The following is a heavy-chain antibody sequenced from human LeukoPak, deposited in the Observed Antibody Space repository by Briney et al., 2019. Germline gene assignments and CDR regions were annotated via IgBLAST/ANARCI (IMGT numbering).Heavy chain of an antibody. CDR3: ARDASLGYCSGGSCYMSGDAFDI. CDR2: IIPIFGTA. J-gene: IGHJ3*02. V-gene: IGHV1-69*06. Sequence: ASVKVSCKASGGTFSSYAISWVRQAPGQGLEWMGGIIPIFGTANYAQKFQGRVTITAGKSTSTAYMELSSLRSEDTAVYYCARDASLGYCSGGSCYMSGDAFDIWGQGTMVTVSS. D-gene: IGHD2-15*01. CDR1: GGTFSSYA.